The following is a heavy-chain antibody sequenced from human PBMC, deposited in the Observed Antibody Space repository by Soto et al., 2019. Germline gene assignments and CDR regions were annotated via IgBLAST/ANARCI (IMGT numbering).Heavy chain of an antibody. J-gene: IGHJ4*02. CDR1: GYTFTGYY. CDR3: ARAATSMVRGVIISDY. Sequence: VASVKVSCKASGYTFTGYYMHWVRQAPGQGLEWMGWINPNSGGTNYAQKFQGRVTMTRDTSISTAYMELSRLRSDDTAVYYCARAATSMVRGVIISDYWGQGTLVTVSS. V-gene: IGHV1-2*02. CDR2: INPNSGGT. D-gene: IGHD3-10*01.